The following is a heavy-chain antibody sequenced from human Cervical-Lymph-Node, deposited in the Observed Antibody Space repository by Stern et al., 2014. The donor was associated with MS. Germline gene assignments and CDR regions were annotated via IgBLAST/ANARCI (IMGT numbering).Heavy chain of an antibody. V-gene: IGHV5-51*01. J-gene: IGHJ6*02. D-gene: IGHD6-13*01. CDR1: GYSFTNYW. CDR2: IYPGDSDT. Sequence: VQLVQSGAEVKKPGESLKISCKGSGYSFTNYWIGWVRQMPGKGLEWMGVIYPGDSDTRYSPSIQGRVTISADKSISTAYLQWSSLKASDTAMYYCARHRQQTLYGMDVWGQGTTVTVSS. CDR3: ARHRQQTLYGMDV.